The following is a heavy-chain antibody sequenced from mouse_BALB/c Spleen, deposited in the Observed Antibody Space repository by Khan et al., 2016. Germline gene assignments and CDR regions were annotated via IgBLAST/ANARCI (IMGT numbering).Heavy chain of an antibody. CDR1: GYTFTTAG. CDR2: INTHSGVP. V-gene: IGHV9-4*02. Sequence: QVQLKQSGPELKKPGETVRISCKASGYTFTTAGMQWVQKMPGKGLKWIGWINTHSGVPKYAEDLKGRFAFSLETSASTAYLQISNLKNEEKATFFCARSNRYGDAMAYWGQGTSVTVSA. D-gene: IGHD1-2*01. J-gene: IGHJ4*01. CDR3: ARSNRYGDAMAY.